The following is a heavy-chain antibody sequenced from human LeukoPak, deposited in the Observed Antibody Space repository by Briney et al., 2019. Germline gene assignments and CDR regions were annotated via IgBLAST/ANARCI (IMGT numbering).Heavy chain of an antibody. V-gene: IGHV3-15*01. D-gene: IGHD2/OR15-2a*01. J-gene: IGHJ4*02. CDR3: STFYHEYSPY. CDR2: IKSNADGGTP. Sequence: GGSLRLSCAASGFSFMNAWMIWVRQAPGKGLEWVGRIKSNADGGTPDYAAPARGRFTISRDDSKNTLYLQMNSLKTEDTAVYYCSTFYHEYSPYWGRGTLVTVSS. CDR1: GFSFMNAW.